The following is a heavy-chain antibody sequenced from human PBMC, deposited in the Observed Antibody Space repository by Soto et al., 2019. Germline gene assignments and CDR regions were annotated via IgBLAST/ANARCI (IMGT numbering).Heavy chain of an antibody. CDR3: ARNYYGSGSYGTNWFDP. CDR2: IYYSGST. J-gene: IGHJ5*02. CDR1: GGSISSGGYY. V-gene: IGHV4-31*03. Sequence: SETLSLTCTVSGGSISSGGYYWSWIRQHPGKGLEWIGYIYYSGSTYYNPSLKSRVTISVDTSKNQFSLKLSSVTAADTAVYYCARNYYGSGSYGTNWFDPWGQGTLVTVSS. D-gene: IGHD3-10*01.